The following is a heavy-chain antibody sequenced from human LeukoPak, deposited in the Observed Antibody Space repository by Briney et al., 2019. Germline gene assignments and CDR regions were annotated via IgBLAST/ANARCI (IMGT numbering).Heavy chain of an antibody. V-gene: IGHV1-18*04. CDR2: ISTYNGNT. J-gene: IGHJ4*02. Sequence: ASVRVSCKASGYTFISYGISWVRQAPGQGLEWMGWISTYNGNTKYAQKLQGRVTLTTDTSTRTVYMELRSLRSDDTAVYYCARARGSSSSRDYYVDYWGQGTLVTVSS. CDR3: ARARGSSSSRDYYVDY. CDR1: GYTFISYG. D-gene: IGHD2-2*01.